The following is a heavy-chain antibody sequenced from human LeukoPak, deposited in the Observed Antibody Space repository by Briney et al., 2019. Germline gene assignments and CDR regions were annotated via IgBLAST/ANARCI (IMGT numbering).Heavy chain of an antibody. J-gene: IGHJ4*02. CDR1: GGSISSSSYY. CDR2: IYYSGST. CDR3: ARHLTDTAMATRFDY. Sequence: SETLSLTCTVSGGSISSSSYYWGWIRQPPGKGLEWIGSIYYSGSTYYNPSLKSRVTISVDTSKNQFSLKLSSVTAADTAVYYCARHLTDTAMATRFDYWGQGTLVTVSS. D-gene: IGHD5-18*01. V-gene: IGHV4-39*01.